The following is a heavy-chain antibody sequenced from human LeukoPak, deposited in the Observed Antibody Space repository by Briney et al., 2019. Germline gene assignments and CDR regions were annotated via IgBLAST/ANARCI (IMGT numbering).Heavy chain of an antibody. CDR3: ARTYYDILTGYYHFDY. V-gene: IGHV4-61*02. CDR2: IYTSGST. J-gene: IGHJ4*02. Sequence: SQTLSLTCTASGVSISSGSYFWAWIRQPAGKGLEWIGRIYTSGSTNYIPYLKSRVTISVDTSKNQFSLKVNSVTAADTAVYYCARTYYDILTGYYHFDYWGQGTLVTVSS. D-gene: IGHD3-9*01. CDR1: GVSISSGSYF.